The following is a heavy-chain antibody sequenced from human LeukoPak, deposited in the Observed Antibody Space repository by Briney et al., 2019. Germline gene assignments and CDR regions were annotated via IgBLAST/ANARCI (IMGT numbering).Heavy chain of an antibody. Sequence: GGTLKLSCAASGFTFSGSAMHWVRQPSGKGLEWVGRISRKTNSYATAYAASVKGRFTISRDDSKNTLYLEMNSLKTEDTAVYYCTTDPMTTVTTRPLDYWGQGTLVTVSS. CDR3: TTDPMTTVTTRPLDY. CDR2: ISRKTNSYAT. J-gene: IGHJ4*02. CDR1: GFTFSGSA. V-gene: IGHV3-73*01. D-gene: IGHD4-17*01.